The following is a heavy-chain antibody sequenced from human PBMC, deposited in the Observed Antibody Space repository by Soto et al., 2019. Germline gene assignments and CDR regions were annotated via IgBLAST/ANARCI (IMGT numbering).Heavy chain of an antibody. J-gene: IGHJ4*02. Sequence: SETLSLTCTVSGGSISSYYWSWIRQPPGKGLEWIGYIYYSGSTNYNPSLKSRVTISVDTSKNQFSLKLSSVTAAVTAVYYCAGINYDFWSGYFWIDYWGQGTLVTVS. CDR2: IYYSGST. CDR3: AGINYDFWSGYFWIDY. V-gene: IGHV4-59*01. CDR1: GGSISSYY. D-gene: IGHD3-3*01.